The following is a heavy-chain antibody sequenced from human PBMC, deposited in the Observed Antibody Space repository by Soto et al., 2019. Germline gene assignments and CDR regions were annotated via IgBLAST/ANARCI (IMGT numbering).Heavy chain of an antibody. CDR1: GGSINNYY. V-gene: IGHV4-59*01. D-gene: IGHD1-1*01. Sequence: QVQLQESGPGLVKPSETLSLTCTVSGGSINNYYWVWLRQPPGEGLEWIGHMYYSGDTDYNPSLKRRVALSVDTAKNRFSLRLTSVTAADTAVYYCARGDWNDYFYTGMDVWGQGTTVIVSS. CDR3: ARGDWNDYFYTGMDV. CDR2: MYYSGDT. J-gene: IGHJ6*02.